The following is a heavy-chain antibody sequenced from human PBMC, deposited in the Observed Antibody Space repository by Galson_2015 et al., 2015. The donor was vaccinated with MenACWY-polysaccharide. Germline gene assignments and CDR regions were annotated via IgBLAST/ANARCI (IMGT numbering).Heavy chain of an antibody. V-gene: IGHV3-7*01. Sequence: SLRLSCAASGFPFSDSWMTWIRQAPGKGLEWVATIKQSGSEKYYVDSVEGRFTVSRDNAKNSLYLQMNSLRAEDTAVYYCARARSWSGYFAFDFWGKGTTVTVSS. CDR1: GFPFSDSW. CDR3: ARARSWSGYFAFDF. CDR2: IKQSGSEK. D-gene: IGHD3-3*01. J-gene: IGHJ6*04.